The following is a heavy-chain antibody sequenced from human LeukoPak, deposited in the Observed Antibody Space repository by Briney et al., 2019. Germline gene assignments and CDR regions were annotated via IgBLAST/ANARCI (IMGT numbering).Heavy chain of an antibody. V-gene: IGHV4-59*08. CDR1: GGSISSYY. J-gene: IGHJ5*02. Sequence: PSETLSLTCTVSGGSISSYYWSWIRQPPGKGLEWIGYIYYSGITNYNPSLKSRVTISVDTSKNQFSLKLSSVTAADTAVYYCARRYAGGYNWFDPWGQGTLVTVSS. D-gene: IGHD3-16*01. CDR2: IYYSGIT. CDR3: ARRYAGGYNWFDP.